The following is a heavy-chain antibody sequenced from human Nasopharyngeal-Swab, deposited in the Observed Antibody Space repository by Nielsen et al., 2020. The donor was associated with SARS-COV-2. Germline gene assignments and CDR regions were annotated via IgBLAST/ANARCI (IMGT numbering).Heavy chain of an antibody. CDR2: IKQDGSEK. V-gene: IGHV3-7*01. CDR3: ARDGPNTIFGVVTTNYYYYYYMDV. J-gene: IGHJ6*03. D-gene: IGHD3-3*01. CDR1: GFTFSSYW. Sequence: GESLKISCAASGFTFSSYWMSWVRQAPGKGLEWVANIKQDGSEKYYVDSVKGRFTISRDNAKNSLYLQMNSLRAEDTAVYYCARDGPNTIFGVVTTNYYYYYYMDVWGKGTTVTVSS.